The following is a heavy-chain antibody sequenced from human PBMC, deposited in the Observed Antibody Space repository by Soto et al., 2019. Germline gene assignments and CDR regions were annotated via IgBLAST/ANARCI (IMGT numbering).Heavy chain of an antibody. Sequence: GGSLRLSCAASGFTFSSYGMHWVRQAPGKGLEWVAVIWYDGSNKYYADSVKGRFTISRDNSKNTLYLQMNSLRAEDTAVYYCARDSNSNDYGDYATSSSPYFDYWGQGTLVTVSS. CDR2: IWYDGSNK. D-gene: IGHD4-17*01. CDR1: GFTFSSYG. V-gene: IGHV3-33*01. J-gene: IGHJ4*02. CDR3: ARDSNSNDYGDYATSSSPYFDY.